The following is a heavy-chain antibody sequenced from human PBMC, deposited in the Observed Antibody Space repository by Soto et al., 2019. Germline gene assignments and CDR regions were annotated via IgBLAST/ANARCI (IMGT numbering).Heavy chain of an antibody. D-gene: IGHD6-13*01. CDR2: IDASGNS. CDR1: GDSISSYY. J-gene: IGHJ6*02. V-gene: IGHV4-4*07. CDR3: ERYSSNWFQTEGMDV. Sequence: EPLSLTCTVSGDSISSYYWDWIRQPAGKGLEWIGRIDASGNSNYNPSLKSRVTMSVDTSKKQFSLKVTSVTAADTAVYYCERYSSNWFQTEGMDVWGQGTTVTVSS.